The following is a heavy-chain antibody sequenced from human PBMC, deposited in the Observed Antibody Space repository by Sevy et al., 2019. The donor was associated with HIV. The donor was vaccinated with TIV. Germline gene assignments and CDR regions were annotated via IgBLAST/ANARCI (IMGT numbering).Heavy chain of an antibody. CDR2: ISWNSGSI. J-gene: IGHJ4*02. V-gene: IGHV3-9*01. D-gene: IGHD3-22*01. CDR3: AKALDSSGYLILDY. CDR1: GFTFADYA. Sequence: GGSLRLSCAASGFTFADYAMHWVRQAPGKGLEWVSGISWNSGSIGYADSVKGRFTISRDNAKNSLYLQMNSLRAEDTALYYCAKALDSSGYLILDYWGQGTLVTVSS.